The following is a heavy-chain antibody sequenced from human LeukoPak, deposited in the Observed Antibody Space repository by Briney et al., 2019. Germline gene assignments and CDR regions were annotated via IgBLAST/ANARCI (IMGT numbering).Heavy chain of an antibody. V-gene: IGHV4-30-2*01. Sequence: SQTLSLTCTVSGGSISSGGYYWSWLRQPPGKGLEWIGEISHSGSTNYNPSLKSRVTVSLDTSKNQFSLKLGSVTAADTAVYYCARGFSHWGQGTLVTVSS. CDR1: GGSISSGGYY. CDR3: ARGFSH. J-gene: IGHJ4*02. CDR2: ISHSGST.